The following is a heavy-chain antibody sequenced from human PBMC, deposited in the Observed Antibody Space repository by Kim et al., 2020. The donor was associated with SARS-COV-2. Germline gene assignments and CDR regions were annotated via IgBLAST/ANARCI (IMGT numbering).Heavy chain of an antibody. D-gene: IGHD2-8*02. CDR2: ITNAVHSPTT. Sequence: GGSLRLSCAASGFNLRDHYMDWVRQAPGKGLEWVGRITNAVHSPTTEYAASVKGRVTISRDDSKNSLFLQMNSLKAEDTAVYYCARAGGTGDYQYYFDSWGQGTLVTVSS. CDR1: GFNLRDHY. J-gene: IGHJ4*02. CDR3: ARAGGTGDYQYYFDS. V-gene: IGHV3-72*01.